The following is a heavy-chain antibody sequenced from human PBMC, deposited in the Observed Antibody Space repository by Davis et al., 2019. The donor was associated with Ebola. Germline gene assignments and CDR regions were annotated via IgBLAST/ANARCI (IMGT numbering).Heavy chain of an antibody. D-gene: IGHD4-23*01. J-gene: IGHJ4*02. CDR2: INPSGGST. CDR1: GYTFTSYY. CDR3: AREGVTRRFDY. Sequence: ASVKVSCKASGYTFTSYYIHWVRQAPGQGLEWMGIINPSGGSTSNAQKFQGRVTMTRDTSTSTVYMELSSLRSEDTAVYYCAREGVTRRFDYWGQGTLVTVSS. V-gene: IGHV1-46*01.